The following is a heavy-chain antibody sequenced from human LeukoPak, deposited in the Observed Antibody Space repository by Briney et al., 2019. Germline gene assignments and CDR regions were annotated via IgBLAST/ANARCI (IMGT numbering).Heavy chain of an antibody. CDR1: GFTFDDYA. CDR3: AKDILRESYALDY. J-gene: IGHJ4*02. CDR2: ISWNSGSI. Sequence: PGRSLRLSCAASGFTFDDYAMHWVRQAPGKGLEWVSGISWNSGSIGYADSVKGRFTISRDNAKNSLYLQMNSLRAEDTALYYCAKDILRESYALDYWGRGTLVTVSS. D-gene: IGHD2-2*01. V-gene: IGHV3-9*01.